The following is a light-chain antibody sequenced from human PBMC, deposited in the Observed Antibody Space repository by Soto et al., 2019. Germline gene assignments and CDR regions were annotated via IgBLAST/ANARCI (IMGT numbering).Light chain of an antibody. CDR3: HQRSNWPLT. Sequence: EILLTQSPGSLSVFPGGRASLSCRASQNVNNRLAWYQQKAGQAPRLLIYDASNRATGIPDRFSGSGSGTDFTLTISSLESEDFAVYYCHQRSNWPLTFGGGTKVDIK. CDR1: QNVNNR. J-gene: IGKJ4*01. CDR2: DAS. V-gene: IGKV3-11*01.